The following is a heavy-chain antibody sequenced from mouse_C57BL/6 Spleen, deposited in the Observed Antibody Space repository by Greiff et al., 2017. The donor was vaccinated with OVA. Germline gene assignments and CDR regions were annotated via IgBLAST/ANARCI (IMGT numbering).Heavy chain of an antibody. CDR3: ERGPLVAGPGSLVV. J-gene: IGHJ1*03. CDR1: GYTFTSYW. V-gene: IGHV1-52*01. CDR2: IDPSDSET. Sequence: QVQLQQPGAELVRPGSSVKLSCKASGYTFTSYWMHWVKQRPIQGLEWIGNIDPSDSETHYNQKFKDKATLTVDKSSSTAYMQLSSLTSEDSAVYTWERGPLVAGPGSLVVWGKGPTFTSSS. D-gene: IGHD1-3*01.